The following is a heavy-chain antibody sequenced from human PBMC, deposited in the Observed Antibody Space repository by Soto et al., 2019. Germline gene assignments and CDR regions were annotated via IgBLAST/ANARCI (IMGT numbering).Heavy chain of an antibody. CDR1: GFAFSSYG. Sequence: SLRLSCAASGFAFSSYGMHWVRQAPGKGLEWVAVISYDGSNKYYADSVKGRFTISRDNSKNTLYLQMNSLRAEDTAVYYCAKGWAAELTFYYYGMDVWGQGTTVTVSS. J-gene: IGHJ6*02. D-gene: IGHD1-1*01. CDR3: AKGWAAELTFYYYGMDV. CDR2: ISYDGSNK. V-gene: IGHV3-30*18.